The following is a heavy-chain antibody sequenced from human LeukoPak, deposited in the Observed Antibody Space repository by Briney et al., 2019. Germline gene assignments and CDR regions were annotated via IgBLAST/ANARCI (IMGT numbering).Heavy chain of an antibody. J-gene: IGHJ5*02. D-gene: IGHD2-2*01. CDR2: INHSGST. CDR3: ARAPDCSSTSCVLS. CDR1: GGSFSGYY. V-gene: IGHV4-34*01. Sequence: SETLSLTCAVYGGSFSGYYWSWIRQPPGKGLEWIGEINHSGSTNYNPSLRSRVTISVDTSKNQFSLKLSSVTAADTAVYYCARAPDCSSTSCVLSWGQGTPVTVSS.